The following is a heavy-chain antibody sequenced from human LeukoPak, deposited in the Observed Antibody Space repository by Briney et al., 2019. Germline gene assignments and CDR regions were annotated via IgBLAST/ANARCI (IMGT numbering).Heavy chain of an antibody. CDR3: ARDTSYDSSGSPFDY. Sequence: PGGSLRLSCAASGFTFSSYAMSWVRQAPGKGLEWVSAISGSGGSTYYADSVKGRFTISRDNAKAKNSLYLQMNSLRAEDTAVYYCARDTSYDSSGSPFDYWGQGTLVTVSS. J-gene: IGHJ4*02. D-gene: IGHD3-22*01. CDR1: GFTFSSYA. CDR2: ISGSGGST. V-gene: IGHV3-23*01.